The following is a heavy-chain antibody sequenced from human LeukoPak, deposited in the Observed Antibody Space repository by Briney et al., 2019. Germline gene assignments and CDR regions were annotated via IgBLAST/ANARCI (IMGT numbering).Heavy chain of an antibody. CDR2: IRSKAYGGTT. CDR3: TRGLMVRGVIENWFDP. Sequence: GGSLRLSCTASAFTFGDYAMSWVRQAPGKGLEWVGFIRSKAYGGTTEYAASVKGRFTISRDDSKSIAYLQMNSLKTEDTAVYYCTRGLMVRGVIENWFDPWGQGTLVTVSS. J-gene: IGHJ5*02. D-gene: IGHD3-10*01. V-gene: IGHV3-49*04. CDR1: AFTFGDYA.